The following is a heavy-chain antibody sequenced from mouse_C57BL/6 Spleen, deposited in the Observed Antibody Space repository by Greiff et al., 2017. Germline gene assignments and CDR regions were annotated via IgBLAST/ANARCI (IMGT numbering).Heavy chain of an antibody. CDR1: GFSLTSYA. CDR3: ARNLGYGSSLYYYAMDY. CDR2: IWTGGGT. D-gene: IGHD1-1*01. Sequence: VQLVESGPGLVAPSQSLSITCTVSGFSLTSYAISWVRQPPGKGLEWLGVIWTGGGTNYNSALKSRLSISKDNSKSQVFLKMNSLQTDDTARYYCARNLGYGSSLYYYAMDYWGQGTSVTVSS. V-gene: IGHV2-9-1*01. J-gene: IGHJ4*01.